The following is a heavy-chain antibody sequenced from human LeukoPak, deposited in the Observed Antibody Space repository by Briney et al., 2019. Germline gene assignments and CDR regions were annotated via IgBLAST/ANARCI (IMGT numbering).Heavy chain of an antibody. D-gene: IGHD6-13*01. CDR3: AEEVAAAGTFDY. J-gene: IGHJ4*02. CDR2: IYYSGST. CDR1: GGPISSSGYY. V-gene: IGHV4-39*07. Sequence: SETLSLTCTVSGGPISSSGYYWGWIRQPPGKGLEWIGSIYYSGSTYYNPSLKSRVTISVDTSRNQFSLNLGSVTAADTAVYYCAEEVAAAGTFDYWGQGLLVTVSS.